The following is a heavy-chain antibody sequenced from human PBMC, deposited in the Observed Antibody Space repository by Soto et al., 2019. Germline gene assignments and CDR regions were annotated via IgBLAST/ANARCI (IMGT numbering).Heavy chain of an antibody. Sequence: QVQLVQSGAEVKKPGSSVRVSCKTSGGSFGNYAFSWVRQAPGQGLEWMGAIIPMFGTPNYAQMFQGRVTITADESTTTAYMEVSSLRSEDSAVYYCARGATVTREYFYGMDVWGQGTTVTVSS. V-gene: IGHV1-69*01. CDR1: GGSFGNYA. CDR2: IIPMFGTP. D-gene: IGHD4-4*01. J-gene: IGHJ6*02. CDR3: ARGATVTREYFYGMDV.